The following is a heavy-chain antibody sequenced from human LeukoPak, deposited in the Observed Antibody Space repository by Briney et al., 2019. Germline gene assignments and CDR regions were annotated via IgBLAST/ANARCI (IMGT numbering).Heavy chain of an antibody. V-gene: IGHV1-2*02. CDR3: ARGPLYGNYVDY. CDR2: INPNSGGT. J-gene: IGHJ4*02. D-gene: IGHD3-3*01. Sequence: ASVKVSCKTSGYSFTGYYIHWVRQAPGQGLEWMGWINPNSGGTNYPQKFQDRVTMTRDTSISTAYMELSRLRSDDTAVYHCARGPLYGNYVDYWGQGTLVTVSS. CDR1: GYSFTGYY.